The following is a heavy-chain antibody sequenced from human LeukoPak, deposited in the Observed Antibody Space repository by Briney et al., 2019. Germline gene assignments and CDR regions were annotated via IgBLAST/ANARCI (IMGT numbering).Heavy chain of an antibody. CDR2: IKQDGSEK. V-gene: IGHV3-7*01. Sequence: PGGSLRLSCAASGFTFSSYWMSWVRQAPGKGLEWVANIKQDGSEKYYVDSVKGRFTISRDNAKNSLYLQMNSLRAEDTAVYYCARAYSERYGLGYYYMDVWGKGTTVTISS. J-gene: IGHJ6*03. CDR1: GFTFSSYW. D-gene: IGHD1-26*01. CDR3: ARAYSERYGLGYYYMDV.